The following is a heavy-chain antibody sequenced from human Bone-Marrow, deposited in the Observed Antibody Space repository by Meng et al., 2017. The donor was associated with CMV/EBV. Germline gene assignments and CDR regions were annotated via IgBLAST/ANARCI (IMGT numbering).Heavy chain of an antibody. Sequence: GSISSGGAYWGWIRQHPGKGLEWIGYIYYSGSAYYSPSLKSRVTISVDTSKNQFSLKLSSVTAADTAVYYCVRYCYDTSGYYYFDYWGQGTLVTVSS. V-gene: IGHV4-31*02. CDR2: IYYSGSA. CDR1: GSISSGGAY. CDR3: VRYCYDTSGYYYFDY. D-gene: IGHD3-22*01. J-gene: IGHJ4*02.